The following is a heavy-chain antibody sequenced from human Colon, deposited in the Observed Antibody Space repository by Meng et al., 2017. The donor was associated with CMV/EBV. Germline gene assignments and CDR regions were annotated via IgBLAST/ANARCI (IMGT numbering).Heavy chain of an antibody. V-gene: IGHV3-23*01. D-gene: IGHD3-3*01. CDR1: GFTLSSYA. J-gene: IGHJ4*02. CDR3: AKDRYYDFWTGYYNAFDY. Sequence: GESLKISCAASGFTLSSYAMHWVRQAPGKGLEWVSSISGGGGSTYYADSVRGRFTISRDNSENTFYLQLDGLRAEDTATYYCAKDRYYDFWTGYYNAFDYWGQGTLVTVSS. CDR2: ISGGGGST.